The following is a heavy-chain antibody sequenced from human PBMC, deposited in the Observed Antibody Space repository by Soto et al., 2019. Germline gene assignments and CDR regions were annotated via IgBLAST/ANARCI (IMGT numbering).Heavy chain of an antibody. J-gene: IGHJ4*02. V-gene: IGHV4-59*01. CDR2: IYYSGST. Sequence: SETLSLTCTVSGGSISSYYWSWIRQPPGKGLEWIGYIYYSGSTNYNPSLKSRVTISVDTSKNQFSLKLSSVTAADTAVYYCASYYDSSGYYFDYWGQGTRVTVSS. D-gene: IGHD3-22*01. CDR3: ASYYDSSGYYFDY. CDR1: GGSISSYY.